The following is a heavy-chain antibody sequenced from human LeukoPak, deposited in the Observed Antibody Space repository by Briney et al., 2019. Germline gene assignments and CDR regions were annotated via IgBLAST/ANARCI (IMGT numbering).Heavy chain of an antibody. Sequence: SETLSLTCTVSGGSVSSGSYYWSWIRQPPGKGLEWIGYIYYSGSTNYNPSLKSRVTISVDTSKNQFSLKLSSVTAADTAVYHCARVYSGYDIDYWGQGTLVTVSS. D-gene: IGHD5-12*01. J-gene: IGHJ4*02. CDR2: IYYSGST. CDR3: ARVYSGYDIDY. CDR1: GGSVSSGSYY. V-gene: IGHV4-61*01.